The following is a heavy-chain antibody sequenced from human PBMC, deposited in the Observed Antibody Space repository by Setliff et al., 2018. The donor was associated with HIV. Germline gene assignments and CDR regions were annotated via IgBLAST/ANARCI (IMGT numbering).Heavy chain of an antibody. CDR2: IYYSGST. D-gene: IGHD3-10*01. J-gene: IGHJ6*04. V-gene: IGHV4-4*02. CDR1: GGSISSSHW. CDR3: ARRVYGSGNV. Sequence: SETLSLTCAVSGGSISSSHWWSWVRQPPGKGLEWIGYIYYSGSTSYNPSLKSRATISVGTSKNQLSLKLNSATAADTAVYYCARRVYGSGNVWGKGTTVTVSS.